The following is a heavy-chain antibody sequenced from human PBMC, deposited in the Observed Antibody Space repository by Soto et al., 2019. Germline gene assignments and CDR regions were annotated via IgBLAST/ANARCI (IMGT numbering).Heavy chain of an antibody. J-gene: IGHJ6*02. CDR1: GGSISSYY. V-gene: IGHV4-59*01. Sequence: ASKTLSLNSIDSGGSISSYYRSWIRQSPWKELEYIGYIYYRGSTNYNSSLKSRVTMSVDTSRNQFSLKMNSVTAADTAVYYCARQQLLPFYYGLDVWGQGTTVTVSS. CDR3: ARQQLLPFYYGLDV. D-gene: IGHD1-26*01. CDR2: IYYRGST.